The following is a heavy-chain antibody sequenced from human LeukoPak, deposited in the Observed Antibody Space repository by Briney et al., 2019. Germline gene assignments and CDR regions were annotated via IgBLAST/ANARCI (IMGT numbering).Heavy chain of an antibody. J-gene: IGHJ4*02. D-gene: IGHD5-18*01. CDR1: VCCATCNF. CDR2: TYSVGTS. Sequence: GGSLRLSCAASVCCATCNFVTWVRQRPGKGLEWVSVTYSVGTSTYADSVKGRFTISRDNSKNTLYLQMNSLRVEDTAIYYCARRSDTALLYSSGDYWGQGTLVTVSS. CDR3: ARRSDTALLYSSGDY. V-gene: IGHV3-53*01.